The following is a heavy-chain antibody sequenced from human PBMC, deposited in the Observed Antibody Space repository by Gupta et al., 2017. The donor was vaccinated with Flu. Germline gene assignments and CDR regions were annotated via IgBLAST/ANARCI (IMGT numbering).Heavy chain of an antibody. CDR2: ISGSGTGI. V-gene: IGHV3-11*01. CDR1: DFTFSDYY. CDR3: ARGLRRLGELSPHFDN. D-gene: IGHD3-16*02. Sequence: QLVESGGDLVKPGGSLTLSCAAFDFTFSDYYMAWIRQSPGKGLEWLSYISGSGTGIYDADSVEGRFTISRDNAKNSLYLQMKNLSPDDAGLYYCARGLRRLGELSPHFDNWGQGTPVAVSS. J-gene: IGHJ4*02.